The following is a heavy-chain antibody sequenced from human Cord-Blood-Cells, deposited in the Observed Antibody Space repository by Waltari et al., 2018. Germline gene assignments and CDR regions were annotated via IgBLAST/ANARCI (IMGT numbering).Heavy chain of an antibody. CDR3: ARALGHSYWYFDL. CDR2: VNPNSGGI. Sequence: QVQLVQSGAEVKKPGASVKVSCKASGYTFTGYYMHWVRQAPGQGVEWMGWVNPNSGGINDGQKVQGWVTMTRDTSISTSYMELSRLRSDDTAVYYCARALGHSYWYFDLWGRGTLVTVSS. CDR1: GYTFTGYY. D-gene: IGHD3-16*01. V-gene: IGHV1-2*04. J-gene: IGHJ2*01.